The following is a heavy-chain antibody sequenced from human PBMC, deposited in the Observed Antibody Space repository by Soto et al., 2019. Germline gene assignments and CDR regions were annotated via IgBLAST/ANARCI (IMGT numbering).Heavy chain of an antibody. CDR2: IYYSERTSYNSGST. J-gene: IGHJ5*02. V-gene: IGHV4-39*01. CDR1: GDSMTSSSYY. CDR3: ARHTRNQFDP. Sequence: SETLSLTCTVSGDSMTSSSYYWGWIRQPPGKGLEWIGSIYYSERTSYNSGSTYYSPSLKSRVTISGDTAKSQFSLKLSSVTAADTAVYYCARHTRNQFDPWGQGTLVTVSS.